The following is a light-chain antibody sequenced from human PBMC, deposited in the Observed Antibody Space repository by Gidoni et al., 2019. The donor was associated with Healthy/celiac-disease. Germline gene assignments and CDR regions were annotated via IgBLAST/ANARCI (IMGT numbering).Light chain of an antibody. CDR1: QSISSY. J-gene: IGKJ3*01. V-gene: IGKV1-39*01. CDR3: QQSYSTPFFT. CDR2: AAS. Sequence: DSQMTQSPSSLSASVGDRVTITCRASQSISSYLNWYQQKPGKAPKLLIYAASSLQSGVPSRFSGSGSGTDFTLTICSLQPEDFATYYCQQSYSTPFFTFGPGTKVDIK.